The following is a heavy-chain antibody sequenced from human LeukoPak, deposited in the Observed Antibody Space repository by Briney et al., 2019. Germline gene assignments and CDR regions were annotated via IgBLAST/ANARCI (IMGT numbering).Heavy chain of an antibody. CDR1: GFTFSSYA. CDR3: AKKEGPYSSGWDPFDY. CDR2: IGGSGGST. V-gene: IGHV3-23*01. J-gene: IGHJ4*02. Sequence: GGSLRLSCAASGFTFSSYAMSWVRQAPGKGLEWVSAIGGSGGSTYYADSVKGRFTISRDNSKNTLYLQMNSLRAEDTAVYYCAKKEGPYSSGWDPFDYWGQGTLVTVSS. D-gene: IGHD6-19*01.